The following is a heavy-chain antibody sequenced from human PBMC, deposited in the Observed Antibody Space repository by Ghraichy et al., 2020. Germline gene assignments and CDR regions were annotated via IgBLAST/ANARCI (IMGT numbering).Heavy chain of an antibody. CDR3: ARWSGYYYYYGMDD. J-gene: IGHJ6*02. V-gene: IGHV4-34*01. CDR1: GGSFSGYY. D-gene: IGHD3-3*01. CDR2: INHSGST. Sequence: SETLSLTCAVYGGSFSGYYWSWIRQPPGTGLEWIGEINHSGSTNYNPSLKSRVTISVDTSKNQFSLKLSSVTAADTAVYYCARWSGYYYYYGMDDWGQGTSV.